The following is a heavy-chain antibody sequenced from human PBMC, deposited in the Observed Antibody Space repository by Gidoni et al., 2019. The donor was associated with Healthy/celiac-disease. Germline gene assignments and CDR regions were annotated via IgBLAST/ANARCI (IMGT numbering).Heavy chain of an antibody. Sequence: QLQLQESGPGPVQPSDTLSLTCTVSGGPISSSSYYWGWFRQPTGKRLEWIGSIYYSGSTYYNPSLKSRVTICVDTSKNQFSLKLSSVTDADTAVYYCARSGRAVTFDYWGQGTLVTVSS. CDR2: IYYSGST. J-gene: IGHJ4*02. V-gene: IGHV4-39*01. D-gene: IGHD4-17*01. CDR1: GGPISSSSYY. CDR3: ARSGRAVTFDY.